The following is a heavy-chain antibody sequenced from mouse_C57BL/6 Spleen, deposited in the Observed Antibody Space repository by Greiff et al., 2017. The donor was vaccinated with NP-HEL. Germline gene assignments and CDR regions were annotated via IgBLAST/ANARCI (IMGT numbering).Heavy chain of an antibody. CDR3: ATTYYSNYSAWFAY. V-gene: IGHV1-64*01. CDR2: IHPNSGST. J-gene: IGHJ3*01. D-gene: IGHD2-5*01. CDR1: GYTFTSYW. Sequence: QVQLQQPGAELVKPGASVKLSCKASGYTFTSYWMHWVKQRPGQGLEWIGMIHPNSGSTNYNEKFKSKATLTVDKSSSTAHMQLSSLTSEDSAVYYCATTYYSNYSAWFAYWGQGTLVTVSA.